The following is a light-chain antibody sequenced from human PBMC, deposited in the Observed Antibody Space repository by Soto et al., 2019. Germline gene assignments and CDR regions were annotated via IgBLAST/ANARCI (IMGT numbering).Light chain of an antibody. CDR2: GNS. V-gene: IGLV1-40*01. J-gene: IGLJ1*01. Sequence: QSVLTQPPSVPGAPGQRVTISCAGSRAYIGAGYDVQWYQHLPGTAPKLLIYGNSYRPSGVPDRFSGSKSGTSASLAITGLQAEDAADYYCQSFDSSLSGSVFGSGTKLTVL. CDR3: QSFDSSLSGSV. CDR1: RAYIGAGYD.